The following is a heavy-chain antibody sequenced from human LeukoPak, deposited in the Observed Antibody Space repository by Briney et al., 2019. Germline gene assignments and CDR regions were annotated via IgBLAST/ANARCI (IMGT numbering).Heavy chain of an antibody. Sequence: SETLSLTCTVSGGSISSGDYYRSWIRQPPGKGLEWIGYIYYSGSTYYNPSLKSRVTISVDTSKNQFSLKLSSVTAADTAVYYCARQLLYSSSSEVPGILEGDFDYWGQGTLVTVSS. CDR2: IYYSGST. CDR3: ARQLLYSSSSEVPGILEGDFDY. V-gene: IGHV4-30-4*08. D-gene: IGHD6-6*01. J-gene: IGHJ4*02. CDR1: GGSISSGDYY.